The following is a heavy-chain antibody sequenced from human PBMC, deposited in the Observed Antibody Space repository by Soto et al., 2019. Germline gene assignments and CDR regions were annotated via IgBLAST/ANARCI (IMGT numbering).Heavy chain of an antibody. CDR3: ASLRRRDSSSFQDWFDP. CDR2: IYYSGST. J-gene: IGHJ5*02. CDR1: GGSISSNP. Sequence: PSETLSLTCTVSGGSISSNPWSWIRQPPGKGLEWVGYIYYSGSTYNPSLKSRVSMSVDTSKNQFSLKLSSVTAADTAVYYCASLRRRDSSSFQDWFDPWGQGTLVTVSS. V-gene: IGHV4-59*01. D-gene: IGHD3-22*01.